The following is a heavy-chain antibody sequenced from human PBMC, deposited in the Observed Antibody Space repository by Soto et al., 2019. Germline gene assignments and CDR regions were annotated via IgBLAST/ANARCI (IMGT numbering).Heavy chain of an antibody. J-gene: IGHJ4*02. CDR1: GGTFSSYA. Sequence: GASVKVSCKASGGTFSSYAISWVRQAPGQGLEWMGGIIPIFGTANYAQKFQGRVTITADKSTSTAYMELSSLRSEDTAVYYCASPGGGGYNSAYFDYWGQGTLVTVS. CDR3: ASPGGGGYNSAYFDY. CDR2: IIPIFGTA. D-gene: IGHD5-12*01. V-gene: IGHV1-69*06.